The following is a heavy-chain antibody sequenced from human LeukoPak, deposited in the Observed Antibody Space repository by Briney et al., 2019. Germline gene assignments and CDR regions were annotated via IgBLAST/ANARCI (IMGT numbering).Heavy chain of an antibody. V-gene: IGHV3-21*01. J-gene: IGHJ4*02. CDR1: GSTFSSYS. CDR2: ISSSSSYI. D-gene: IGHD3-22*01. CDR3: ARDPHYYDSSGYYGY. Sequence: ASVKVSCKASGSTFSSYSMNWVRQAPGKGLEWVSSISSSSSYIYYADSVKGRFTISRDNAKNSLYLQMNSLRAEDTAVYYCARDPHYYDSSGYYGYWGQGTLVTVSS.